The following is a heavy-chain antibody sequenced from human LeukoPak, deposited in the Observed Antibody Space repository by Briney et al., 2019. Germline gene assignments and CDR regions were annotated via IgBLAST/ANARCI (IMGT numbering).Heavy chain of an antibody. CDR2: IIPIFGTA. Sequence: SVKVSCKASRGTFSSYAISWVRQAPGQGLEWMGRIIPIFGTANYAQKFQGRVTITTDESTSTAYMELSSLRSEDTAVYYCARGGYSYGYSFDYWGQGTLVTVSS. V-gene: IGHV1-69*05. J-gene: IGHJ4*02. CDR3: ARGGYSYGYSFDY. CDR1: RGTFSSYA. D-gene: IGHD5-18*01.